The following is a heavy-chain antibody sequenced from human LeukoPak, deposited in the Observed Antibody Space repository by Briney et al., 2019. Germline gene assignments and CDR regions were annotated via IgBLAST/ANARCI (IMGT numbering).Heavy chain of an antibody. J-gene: IGHJ4*02. D-gene: IGHD2-15*01. V-gene: IGHV1-2*02. CDR2: INPNSGGT. CDR3: ATDYRYCSGGSCYELFDY. CDR1: GYTLTELS. Sequence: GASVKVSCKVSGYTLTELSMHWVRQAPGQGLEWMGWINPNSGGTNYAQKFQGRVTMTRDTSISTAYMELSRLRSDDTAVYYCATDYRYCSGGSCYELFDYWGQGTLVTVSS.